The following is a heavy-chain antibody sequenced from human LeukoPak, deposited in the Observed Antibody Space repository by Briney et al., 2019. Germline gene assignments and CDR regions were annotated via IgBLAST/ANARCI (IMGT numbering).Heavy chain of an antibody. CDR3: ASQISSGRYDFDY. J-gene: IGHJ4*02. V-gene: IGHV3-7*01. Sequence: SGGSLRLSCAASGFTFSSYWMSWVRQAPGKGLEWVANIKQDGSEKYYVDSVKGRFTISRDNAKNSLYLQMNSLRAEDTAVYYCASQISSGRYDFDYWGQGTLVTVSS. CDR2: IKQDGSEK. D-gene: IGHD6-19*01. CDR1: GFTFSSYW.